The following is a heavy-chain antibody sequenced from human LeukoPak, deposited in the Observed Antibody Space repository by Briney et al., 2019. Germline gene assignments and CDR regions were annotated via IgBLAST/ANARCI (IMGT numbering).Heavy chain of an antibody. Sequence: ASVKVSCKASGYTFTSYYMHWVRQAPGQGLEWMGIINPSGGSTSYAQKFQGGVTMTRDMSTSTVYMELSSLRSEDTAVYYCARDIVGATGDNWFDPWGQGTLVTVSS. CDR2: INPSGGST. V-gene: IGHV1-46*01. CDR3: ARDIVGATGDNWFDP. CDR1: GYTFTSYY. D-gene: IGHD1-26*01. J-gene: IGHJ5*02.